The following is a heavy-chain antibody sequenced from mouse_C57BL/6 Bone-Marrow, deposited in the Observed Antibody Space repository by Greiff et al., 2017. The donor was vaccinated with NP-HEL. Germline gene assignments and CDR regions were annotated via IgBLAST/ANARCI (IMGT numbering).Heavy chain of an antibody. CDR3: ARRGYYYGSSYNPFAY. CDR1: GFTFSSYG. D-gene: IGHD1-1*01. V-gene: IGHV5-6*01. Sequence: EVQVVESGGDLVKPGGSLKLSCAASGFTFSSYGMSWVRQTPDKRLEWVATISSGGSYTYYPDSVKGRFTISRDNAKNTLYLQMSSLKSEDTAMYYCARRGYYYGSSYNPFAYWGQGTLVTVSA. J-gene: IGHJ3*01. CDR2: ISSGGSYT.